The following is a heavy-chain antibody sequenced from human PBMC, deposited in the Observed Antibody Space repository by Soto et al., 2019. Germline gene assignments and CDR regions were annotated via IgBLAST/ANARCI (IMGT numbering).Heavy chain of an antibody. J-gene: IGHJ4*02. D-gene: IGHD2-8*01. CDR2: ISAYNGNT. CDR3: ARDQPSCTNGVCYTEYFAY. Sequence: QVQLVQSGAEVKKPGASVKVSCKASGYTFTSYGISWVRQAPGQGLEWMGWISAYNGNTNYAQKLQGRVTMTTDTSTSTAYIELRTLRSVDTAVYYGARDQPSCTNGVCYTEYFAYWCQGTLVTVSS. CDR1: GYTFTSYG. V-gene: IGHV1-18*01.